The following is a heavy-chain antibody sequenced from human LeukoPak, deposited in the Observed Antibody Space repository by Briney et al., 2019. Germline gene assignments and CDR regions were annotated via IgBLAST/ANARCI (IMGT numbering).Heavy chain of an antibody. J-gene: IGHJ3*02. V-gene: IGHV1-18*01. Sequence: ASVTVSCKASGYTFTSYGISWVRQAPGQGLEWMGWISAYNGNTNYAQKLQGRVTMTTDTSTSTAYMELRSLRSDDTAVYYCASGGGRDGYKINEIHDAFDIWGQGTMVTVSS. CDR1: GYTFTSYG. CDR2: ISAYNGNT. D-gene: IGHD5-24*01. CDR3: ASGGGRDGYKINEIHDAFDI.